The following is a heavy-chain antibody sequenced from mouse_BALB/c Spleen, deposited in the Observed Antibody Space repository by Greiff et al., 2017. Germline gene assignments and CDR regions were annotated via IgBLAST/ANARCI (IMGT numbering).Heavy chain of an antibody. CDR2: IDPENGDT. Sequence: EVQLQQSGAELVRSGASVKLSCTASGFNIKDYYMHWVKQRPEQGLEWIGWIDPENGDTKYDPKFQGKATITADTSSNTAYLQLSSLTSEDTAVYYCARSHYGSSYGWYFDVWGAGTTVTVSS. J-gene: IGHJ1*01. D-gene: IGHD1-1*01. CDR1: GFNIKDYY. CDR3: ARSHYGSSYGWYFDV. V-gene: IGHV14-1*02.